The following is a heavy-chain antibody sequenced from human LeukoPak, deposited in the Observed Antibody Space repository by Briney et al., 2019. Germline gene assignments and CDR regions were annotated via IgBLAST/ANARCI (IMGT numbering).Heavy chain of an antibody. V-gene: IGHV1-8*01. CDR3: VRDGEGVAISVDYLFAP. J-gene: IGHJ5*02. CDR2: MNPINGNT. CDR1: GFAFTNYD. D-gene: IGHD3-10*01. Sequence: ASVKVSCKATGFAFTNYDINWVRQATGQGLEWMGWMNPINGNTGYAQKFQGRVTMTRDTSISTAYMELRSLTSEDTAVYYCVRDGEGVAISVDYLFAPWGQGTLVTVSS.